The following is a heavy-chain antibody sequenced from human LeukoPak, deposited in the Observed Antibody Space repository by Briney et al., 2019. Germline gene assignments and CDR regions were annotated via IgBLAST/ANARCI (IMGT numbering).Heavy chain of an antibody. CDR2: INPNSGGT. V-gene: IGHV1-2*02. CDR1: GYTFTGYY. CDR3: ARDLLNIPAGGDIDY. J-gene: IGHJ4*02. Sequence: ASVKVSCKASGYTFTGYYIHWVRQAPGQGLEWTGWINPNSGGTNYAQKFQGRVTMTRDTSISTAYMEVSRLRSDDTAMYYCARDLLNIPAGGDIDYWGQGALVAVSS. D-gene: IGHD6-13*01.